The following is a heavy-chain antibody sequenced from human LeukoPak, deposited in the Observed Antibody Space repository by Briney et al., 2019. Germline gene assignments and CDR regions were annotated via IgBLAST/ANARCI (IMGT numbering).Heavy chain of an antibody. Sequence: GGSLRLSCAASGFTFSSYAMHWVRQAPGKGLEYVSAISSNGGSTYYANSVKGRFTISRDNSKNTLYLQMGSLRAEDMAVYYCARGAPGYDYVWGSYRYTGYFDYWGQGTLVTVSS. CDR1: GFTFSSYA. V-gene: IGHV3-64*01. D-gene: IGHD3-16*02. CDR3: ARGAPGYDYVWGSYRYTGYFDY. CDR2: ISSNGGST. J-gene: IGHJ4*02.